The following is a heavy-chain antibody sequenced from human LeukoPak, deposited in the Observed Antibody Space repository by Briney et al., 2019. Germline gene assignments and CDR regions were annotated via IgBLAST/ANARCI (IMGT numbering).Heavy chain of an antibody. J-gene: IGHJ5*02. CDR3: AKSSSSWYDTNWFDP. CDR1: GFTFSSYA. CDR2: ISGSGGST. D-gene: IGHD6-13*01. V-gene: IGHV3-23*01. Sequence: PGGSLRLSCAASGFTFSSYAMSWVRQAPGKGLEWVSAISGSGGSTYYADSVKGRFTISRDNSKNTLCLQMNSLRAEDTAVYYCAKSSSSWYDTNWFDPWGQGTLVTVSS.